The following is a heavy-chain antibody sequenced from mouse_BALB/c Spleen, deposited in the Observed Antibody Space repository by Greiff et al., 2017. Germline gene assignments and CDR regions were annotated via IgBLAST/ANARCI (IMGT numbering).Heavy chain of an antibody. J-gene: IGHJ4*01. CDR1: GFTFSSYT. D-gene: IGHD2-12*01. Sequence: EVQGVESGGGLVQPGGSLKLSCAASGFTFSSYTMSWVRQTPEKRLEWVAYISNGGDSTYYPDTVKGRFTISRDNAKNTLYLQMSSLKSEDTAMYYCARRNDGGYAMDYWGQGTSVTVSS. CDR2: ISNGGDST. V-gene: IGHV5-12-2*01. CDR3: ARRNDGGYAMDY.